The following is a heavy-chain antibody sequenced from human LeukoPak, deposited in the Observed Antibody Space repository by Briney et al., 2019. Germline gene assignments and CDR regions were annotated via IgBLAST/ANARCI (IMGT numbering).Heavy chain of an antibody. CDR1: GLTFSSYR. CDR3: ARDRRGAYSSGDY. V-gene: IGHV3-21*06. J-gene: IGHJ4*02. Sequence: PGGSMRLSCAASGLTFSSYRFDWVRQAPGKGLEWVSTISSGSSHIYYADSVKGRFTLSRDNAKNSLHLQMNSLRAEDTAVYYCARDRRGAYSSGDYWGQGTLVTVSS. D-gene: IGHD6-19*01. CDR2: ISSGSSHI.